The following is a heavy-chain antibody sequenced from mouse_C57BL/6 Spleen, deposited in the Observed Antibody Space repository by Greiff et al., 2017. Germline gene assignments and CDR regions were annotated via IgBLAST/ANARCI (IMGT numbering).Heavy chain of an antibody. V-gene: IGHV5-17*01. J-gene: IGHJ4*01. D-gene: IGHD4-1*02. Sequence: EVKLVESGGGLVKPGGSLKLSCAASGFTFSDYGMHWVRQAPEKGLEWVAYISSGSSTIYYADTVKGRFTISRDNAKNTLFLQMTSLGSEDTAMYYCAKAQLGVYYYAMDYWGQGTSVTVSS. CDR3: AKAQLGVYYYAMDY. CDR1: GFTFSDYG. CDR2: ISSGSSTI.